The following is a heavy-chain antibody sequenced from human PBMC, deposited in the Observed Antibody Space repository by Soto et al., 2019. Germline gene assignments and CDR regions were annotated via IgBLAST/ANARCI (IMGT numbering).Heavy chain of an antibody. J-gene: IGHJ6*02. CDR2: IYYSGST. D-gene: IGHD6-25*01. Sequence: QVQLQESGPGLVKPSETLSLTCTVSGGSISSYYWSWIRQPPGKGLEWIGYIYYSGSTNYNPSLKSRVTISGDTSKNQFSLKLSSVTAADTAVYYCARFPKPNYSSGYYYHGMDVWVQGTTVTVSS. CDR1: GGSISSYY. V-gene: IGHV4-59*01. CDR3: ARFPKPNYSSGYYYHGMDV.